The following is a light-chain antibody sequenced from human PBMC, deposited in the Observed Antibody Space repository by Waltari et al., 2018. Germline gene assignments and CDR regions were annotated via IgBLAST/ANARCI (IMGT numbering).Light chain of an antibody. J-gene: IGKJ2*01. CDR3: QQTYSSPFT. Sequence: DIQMTQSPSSLSASLGDRVTITCRASQSISTYLNWYQQKPGNAPKLRIYAASSLHTGVPSRFSGITSGTDFILTISSLQPEDIATYSCQQTYSSPFTFGQGTRVQIK. V-gene: IGKV1-39*01. CDR1: QSISTY. CDR2: AAS.